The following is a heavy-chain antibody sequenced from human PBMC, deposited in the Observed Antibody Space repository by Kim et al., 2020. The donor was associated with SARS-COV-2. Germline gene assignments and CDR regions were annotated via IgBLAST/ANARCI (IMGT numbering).Heavy chain of an antibody. D-gene: IGHD3-9*01. CDR3: ARGLRYFDWLLAYVDYFDY. J-gene: IGHJ4*02. Sequence: SVKVSCKASGGTFSSYAISWVRQAPGQGLEWMGRIIPYLGIANYAQKLQGRVTITADKSTSTAYMELSSLRSEDTAVYYCARGLRYFDWLLAYVDYFDYWGQGTLVTVSS. CDR1: GGTFSSYA. CDR2: IIPYLGIA. V-gene: IGHV1-69*04.